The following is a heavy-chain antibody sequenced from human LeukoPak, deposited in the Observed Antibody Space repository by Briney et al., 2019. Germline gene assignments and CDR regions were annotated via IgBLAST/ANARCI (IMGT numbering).Heavy chain of an antibody. CDR3: ARARGYYDSSGYYPGAFDI. D-gene: IGHD3-22*01. J-gene: IGHJ3*02. Sequence: SETLSLTCTVSGGSISSYSWSWIRQPPGQGLEWIGYIYYSGSTTYNPSLNSRVTISVDTSRNQFSLKLSSVTAADTAVYDCARARGYYDSSGYYPGAFDIWGQGTMVTVSS. CDR1: GGSISSYS. V-gene: IGHV4-59*01. CDR2: IYYSGST.